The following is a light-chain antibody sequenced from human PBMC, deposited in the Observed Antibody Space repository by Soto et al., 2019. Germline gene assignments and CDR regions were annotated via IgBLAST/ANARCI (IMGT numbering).Light chain of an antibody. Sequence: QSVLTQPASVSGSPGQSITISCTGTSSDVGSYNLVSWYQQHPGKAPKVMIYEGSKRPSGVSNRFSGSKSGNTASLTISGLQAEDEADYYCCSYAGSSIFGVFGGGTKVTVL. CDR2: EGS. CDR3: CSYAGSSIFGV. CDR1: SSDVGSYNL. J-gene: IGLJ2*01. V-gene: IGLV2-23*03.